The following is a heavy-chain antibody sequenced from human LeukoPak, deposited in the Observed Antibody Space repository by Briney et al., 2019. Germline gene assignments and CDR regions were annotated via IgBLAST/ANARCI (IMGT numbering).Heavy chain of an antibody. CDR1: GGSISSSNYY. D-gene: IGHD7-27*01. CDR2: MYYSGST. V-gene: IGHV4-39*01. J-gene: IGHJ4*02. Sequence: PSETLSLTCTVSGGSISSSNYYWGWIRQPPGKGLEWIGNMYYSGSTYYNPSLKSRVTISLDTSKNQFSLKLTSVTAADTAVYYCARHRLGTYNFDYWGQGTLVTVSS. CDR3: ARHRLGTYNFDY.